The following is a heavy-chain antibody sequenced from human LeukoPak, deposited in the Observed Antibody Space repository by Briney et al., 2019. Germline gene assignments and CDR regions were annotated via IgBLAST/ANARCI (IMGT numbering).Heavy chain of an antibody. Sequence: ASVTVSCKASGYTFTSYGISWVRQAPGQGLEWMGWISGYNGNTDYAQNLQGRVTMTTDTSTSTAYMELRSLRSDDTAVYYCARDMVRRSGTYYYYGMDVWGQGTTVTVSS. D-gene: IGHD3-10*01. CDR2: ISGYNGNT. V-gene: IGHV1-18*01. J-gene: IGHJ6*02. CDR3: ARDMVRRSGTYYYYGMDV. CDR1: GYTFTSYG.